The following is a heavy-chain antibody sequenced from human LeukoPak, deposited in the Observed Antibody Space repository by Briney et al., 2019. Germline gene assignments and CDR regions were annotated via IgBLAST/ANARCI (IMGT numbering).Heavy chain of an antibody. Sequence: ASVTVSCKASGYTFTSYYMHWVRQAPGQGLEWMGWINPNTGGTNFAQRFQGRVTMTRDTSIRTTYMELSRLTSDDTGVYYCARALRPASTVVIPGEFDFWDRGTLVTVSA. J-gene: IGHJ4*02. CDR3: ARALRPASTVVIPGEFDF. D-gene: IGHD4-23*01. CDR2: INPNTGGT. CDR1: GYTFTSYY. V-gene: IGHV1-2*02.